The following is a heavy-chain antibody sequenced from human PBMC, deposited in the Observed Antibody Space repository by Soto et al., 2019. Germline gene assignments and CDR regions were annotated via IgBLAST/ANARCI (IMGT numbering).Heavy chain of an antibody. CDR2: IYPGDSDT. Sequence: GESLKISCKGSGYSFIDYWIGWVRQVPGKGLEWMGVIYPGDSDTRYSPSFQGQVTISADKSISTAYLQWSSLKASDTAMYYCARQASTIFGVVKDYYYYYGMDVWGQGTXVTVYS. J-gene: IGHJ6*02. CDR1: GYSFIDYW. D-gene: IGHD3-3*01. CDR3: ARQASTIFGVVKDYYYYYGMDV. V-gene: IGHV5-51*01.